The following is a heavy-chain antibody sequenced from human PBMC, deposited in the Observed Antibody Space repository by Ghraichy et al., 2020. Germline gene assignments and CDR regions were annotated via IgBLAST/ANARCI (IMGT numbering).Heavy chain of an antibody. D-gene: IGHD3-22*01. CDR2: ISGSGGST. V-gene: IGHV3-23*01. CDR3: AKGVIYYYDSSGLVHLDY. Sequence: GTLRLSCAASGFTFSSYAMTWVRQAPGKGLEWVSGISGSGGSTYYADSVKGRFTISRDNSKNTLYLQMNSLRAEDTAVYYCAKGVIYYYDSSGLVHLDYWGQGTLVTVSS. CDR1: GFTFSSYA. J-gene: IGHJ4*02.